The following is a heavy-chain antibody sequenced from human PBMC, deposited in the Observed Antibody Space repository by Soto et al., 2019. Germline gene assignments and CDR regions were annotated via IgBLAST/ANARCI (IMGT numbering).Heavy chain of an antibody. J-gene: IGHJ4*02. D-gene: IGHD3-22*01. V-gene: IGHV3-23*01. CDR1: GFTFRNFA. Sequence: GGSLRLSCAASGFTFRNFAMSWVPQAPGKGLEGVSVISGSGDNTYYADSVKGRFTISRVNSKNTLYLQMNSLRAEDAAIYYCAKDSSGYYGVFDYWGEGTLVTVSS. CDR2: ISGSGDNT. CDR3: AKDSSGYYGVFDY.